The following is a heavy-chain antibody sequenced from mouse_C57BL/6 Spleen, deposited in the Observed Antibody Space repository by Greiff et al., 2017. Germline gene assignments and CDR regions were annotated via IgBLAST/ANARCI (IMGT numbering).Heavy chain of an antibody. Sequence: QVQLQQSGAELVRPGSSVKLSCKASGYTFTSYWMHWVKQRPIQGLEWIGNIDPSDSETHYNQKFKDKATLTVDKSSSTAYMQLSSLTSEDSAVYYCARGWTGTSLAYWGQGTLVTVSA. CDR2: IDPSDSET. J-gene: IGHJ3*01. D-gene: IGHD4-1*01. CDR1: GYTFTSYW. CDR3: ARGWTGTSLAY. V-gene: IGHV1-52*01.